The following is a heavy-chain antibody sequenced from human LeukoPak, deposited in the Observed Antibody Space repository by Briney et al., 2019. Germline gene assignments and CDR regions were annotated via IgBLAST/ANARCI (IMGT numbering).Heavy chain of an antibody. CDR2: ISGSGNTI. CDR1: RFTFSNYD. V-gene: IGHV3-48*03. D-gene: IGHD3-10*01. CDR3: ATLTGDYGSGTYYLRDY. Sequence: GGSLRLSCAASRFTFSNYDMNWVRQAPGKGLEWVSYISGSGNTIYYADSVKGRFTISRDNAKNSLYLQMNSLRAEDSAVYYCATLTGDYGSGTYYLRDYWGQGTLVTVSS. J-gene: IGHJ4*02.